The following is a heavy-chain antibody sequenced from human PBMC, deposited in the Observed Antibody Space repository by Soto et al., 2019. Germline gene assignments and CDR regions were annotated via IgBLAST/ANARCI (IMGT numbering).Heavy chain of an antibody. J-gene: IGHJ3*02. Sequence: GGSLRLSCSASGFTFSSYAMHWVRQAPGKGLEYVSAISSNGGSTYYADSVKGRFTISRDNSKNTLYLQMSSLRAEDTAVYYCVKDDRRQTNAFDIWGQGTMVTVSS. CDR1: GFTFSSYA. V-gene: IGHV3-64D*08. CDR3: VKDDRRQTNAFDI. CDR2: ISSNGGST.